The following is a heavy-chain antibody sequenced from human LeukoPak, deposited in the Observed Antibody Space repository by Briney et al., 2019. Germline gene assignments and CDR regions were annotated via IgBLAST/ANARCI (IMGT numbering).Heavy chain of an antibody. CDR1: GYTFTSYY. D-gene: IGHD4-23*01. CDR2: INPSGGST. V-gene: IGHV1-46*01. J-gene: IGHJ4*02. Sequence: VASVKVSCKASGYTFTSYYMHWVRQAPGQGLEWMGIINPSGGSTSYAQKFQGRVTMTRDMSTSTVYMELSSLRSEDTAVYYCARYPYYGGNSAMAFDYWGQGTLVTVSS. CDR3: ARYPYYGGNSAMAFDY.